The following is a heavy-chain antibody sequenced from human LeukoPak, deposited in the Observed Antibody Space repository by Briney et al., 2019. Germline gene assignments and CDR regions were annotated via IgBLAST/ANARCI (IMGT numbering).Heavy chain of an antibody. CDR3: ARDSEPNGDYVGYFDY. CDR1: GFTFSSYE. Sequence: GGSLRLSCAASGFTFSSYEMNWVRQAPGKGLEWVSYISSSGSTIYYADPVKGRFTISRDNAKNSLYLQMNSLRAEDTAVYYCARDSEPNGDYVGYFDYWGQGTPVTVSS. CDR2: ISSSGSTI. V-gene: IGHV3-48*03. D-gene: IGHD4-17*01. J-gene: IGHJ4*02.